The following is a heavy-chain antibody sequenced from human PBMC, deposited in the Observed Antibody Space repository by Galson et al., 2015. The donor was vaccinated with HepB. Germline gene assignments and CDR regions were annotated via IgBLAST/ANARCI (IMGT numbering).Heavy chain of an antibody. V-gene: IGHV1-18*01. CDR1: GYSFTSYG. Sequence: SVKVSCKASGYSFTSYGISWVRQAPGQGLEWMGWISAYNGNTNYAQKLQGRVTMTTDTSTSTAYMELRSLRSDDTAVYYCARVDYDSSGYYHPDAFDIWGQGTMVTVSS. CDR2: ISAYNGNT. J-gene: IGHJ3*02. D-gene: IGHD3-22*01. CDR3: ARVDYDSSGYYHPDAFDI.